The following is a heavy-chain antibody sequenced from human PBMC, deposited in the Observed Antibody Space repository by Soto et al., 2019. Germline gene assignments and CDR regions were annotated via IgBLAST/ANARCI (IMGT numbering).Heavy chain of an antibody. D-gene: IGHD2-8*01. CDR2: IHYSGST. CDR1: GRSISRGDYF. J-gene: IGHJ6*02. Sequence: SETLSLTCIVSGRSISRGDYFWSWIRQPPGKGLEWIGYIHYSGSTDYNPSLKSRATISVDTSNNHFSLKLSSVTAADTAVYYCARDIMGTNYYYYGMDVWGQGTTVTVS. V-gene: IGHV4-30-4*01. CDR3: ARDIMGTNYYYYGMDV.